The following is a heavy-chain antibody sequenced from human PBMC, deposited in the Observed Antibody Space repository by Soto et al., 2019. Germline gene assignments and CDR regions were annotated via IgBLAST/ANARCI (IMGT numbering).Heavy chain of an antibody. CDR3: ARMESFGSLNWFDP. D-gene: IGHD5-18*01. J-gene: IGHJ5*02. Sequence: ASVKVSCKASGYTFTNNDVSWVRQATGQGLEWMGWMNPGSGDTGYAQKFQGRVTMTRDISKATAYMELNSLTSEDTAIYYCARMESFGSLNWFDPWGQGTLVTAPQ. V-gene: IGHV1-8*02. CDR1: GYTFTNND. CDR2: MNPGSGDT.